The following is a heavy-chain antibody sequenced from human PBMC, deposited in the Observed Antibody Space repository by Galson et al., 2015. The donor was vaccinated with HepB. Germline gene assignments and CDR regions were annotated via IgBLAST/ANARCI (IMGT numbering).Heavy chain of an antibody. D-gene: IGHD6-19*01. Sequence: SLRLSCAASGFTFSSYSMNWVRQAPGKGLEWVSYISSSSSTIYYADSVKGRFTISRDNAKNSLYLQMNSLRAEDTAVYYCASLPKYSSGWYVPSLVYFDYWGQGTLVTVSS. V-gene: IGHV3-48*01. CDR1: GFTFSSYS. CDR2: ISSSSSTI. CDR3: ASLPKYSSGWYVPSLVYFDY. J-gene: IGHJ4*02.